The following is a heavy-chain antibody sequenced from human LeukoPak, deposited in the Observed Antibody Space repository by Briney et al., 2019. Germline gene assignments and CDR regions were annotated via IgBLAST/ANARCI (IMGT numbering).Heavy chain of an antibody. CDR1: GGSINGYF. Sequence: SETLSLTCTVSGGSINGYFCTWLRQSAGAGLECIGRIHTSGTTYYNPSLKSRVSMSVDTSNDKFSLRLNSVTAADTAVYYCARDPAGHGRYFDYWGQGALVTVSS. V-gene: IGHV4-4*07. J-gene: IGHJ4*02. CDR3: ARDPAGHGRYFDY. CDR2: IHTSGTT. D-gene: IGHD1-14*01.